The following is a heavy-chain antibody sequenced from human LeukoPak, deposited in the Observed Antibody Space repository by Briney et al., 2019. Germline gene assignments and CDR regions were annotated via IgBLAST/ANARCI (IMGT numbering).Heavy chain of an antibody. V-gene: IGHV1-18*01. D-gene: IGHD5-18*01. J-gene: IGHJ4*02. Sequence: GASVKVSCKTSGYTFTSYGVSWVRQAAGQRLEWMGWISTYNYNTDYAQKFRGRVTLTKDTSTSTVYMELRSLRSDDTAIYYCARQVDTTMALPDYWGQGTLVTVSS. CDR3: ARQVDTTMALPDY. CDR1: GYTFTSYG. CDR2: ISTYNYNT.